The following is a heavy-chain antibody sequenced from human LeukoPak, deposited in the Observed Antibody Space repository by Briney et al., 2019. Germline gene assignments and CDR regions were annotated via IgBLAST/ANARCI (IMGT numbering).Heavy chain of an antibody. J-gene: IGHJ5*02. V-gene: IGHV4-59*11. CDR1: GGSISGHY. Sequence: SETLSLTCTVSGGSISGHYWSWIRQPPGKRLEWIGYVYDSGSTNYNPSLSSRVTISLDTSKNQFSLKLTSVTAADTAVYYCARLSGKWTWGQGTLVAVSS. D-gene: IGHD1-26*01. CDR2: VYDSGST. CDR3: ARLSGKWT.